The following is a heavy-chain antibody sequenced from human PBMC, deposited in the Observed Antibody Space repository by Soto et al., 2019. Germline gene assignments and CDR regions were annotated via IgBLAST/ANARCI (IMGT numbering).Heavy chain of an antibody. Sequence: QVQLVQSGDEVKKPGASVKVSCKASGYTFSSFRISWVRQAPGQGLECMGWIGADSGSTNSTQRFQDRVTMSTDTSTTTAYMQLTSLRSHDTAVYYCARPIDYYYNAMDDLGQGTTVTV. CDR1: GYTFSSFR. D-gene: IGHD1-26*01. J-gene: IGHJ6*02. V-gene: IGHV1-18*01. CDR2: IGADSGST. CDR3: ARPIDYYYNAMDD.